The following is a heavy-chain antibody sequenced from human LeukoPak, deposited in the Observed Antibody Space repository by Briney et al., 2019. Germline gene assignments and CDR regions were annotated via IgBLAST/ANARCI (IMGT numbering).Heavy chain of an antibody. V-gene: IGHV1-69-2*01. Sequence: ASVTVSCKDSGYTFTDYYMHWVQQAPGKGLEWMGLVDPEDGETIYAEKFQGRVTITADTSTDTAYMELSSLRSEDTAVYYCARIYGSGRGDAFDIWGQGAMVTVSS. D-gene: IGHD3-10*01. CDR3: ARIYGSGRGDAFDI. J-gene: IGHJ3*02. CDR1: GYTFTDYY. CDR2: VDPEDGET.